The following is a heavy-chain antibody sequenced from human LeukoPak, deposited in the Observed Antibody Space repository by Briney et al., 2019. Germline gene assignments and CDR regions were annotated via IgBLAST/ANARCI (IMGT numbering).Heavy chain of an antibody. D-gene: IGHD2-8*01. Sequence: ASVKVSCKASGYTFTNYYMHWVRQAPGQGLEWMGIINPSGGSTSYAQKFQGRVTMTRDTSTSTVYMELSSLRSEDTAVYYCARVPYCTNGVCYTHYYFDYWGQGTLVTVS. CDR3: ARVPYCTNGVCYTHYYFDY. J-gene: IGHJ4*02. V-gene: IGHV1-46*01. CDR2: INPSGGST. CDR1: GYTFTNYY.